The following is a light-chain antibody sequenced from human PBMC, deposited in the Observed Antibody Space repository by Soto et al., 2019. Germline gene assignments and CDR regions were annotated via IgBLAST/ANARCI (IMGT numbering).Light chain of an antibody. CDR3: QQYRNWPLT. J-gene: IGKJ4*01. CDR2: GAS. V-gene: IGKV3-15*01. Sequence: IMMRQSPATLSVSQWARAALSCRASQSVSSNLAWYQQKPGQAPRLLIYGASPMDTGIPARFSGSGSGTEFTLTISSLQSEDFAVYYCQQYRNWPLTFGGGTMVDIK. CDR1: QSVSSN.